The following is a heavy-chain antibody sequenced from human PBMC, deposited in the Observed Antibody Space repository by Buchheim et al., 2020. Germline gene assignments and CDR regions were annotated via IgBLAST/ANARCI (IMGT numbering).Heavy chain of an antibody. V-gene: IGHV3-21*01. CDR3: ARSAVYSSSWYSLGRYYYYGMDV. Sequence: EVQLVESGGGLVKPGGSLRLSCAASGFTFSSYSMNWVRQAPGKGLEWVSSISSSSSYIYYADSVKGRFTISRDNAKNSLYLQMNSLRAEDTAVYYCARSAVYSSSWYSLGRYYYYGMDVWGQGTT. CDR1: GFTFSSYS. D-gene: IGHD6-13*01. CDR2: ISSSSSYI. J-gene: IGHJ6*02.